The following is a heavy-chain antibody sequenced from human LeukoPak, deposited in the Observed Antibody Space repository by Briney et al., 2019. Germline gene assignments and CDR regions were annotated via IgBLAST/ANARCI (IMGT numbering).Heavy chain of an antibody. CDR3: ARHQEGFDY. CDR1: GYTFTSNY. V-gene: IGHV1-46*01. J-gene: IGHJ4*02. Sequence: ASVKVSCKASGYTFTSNYIHWVRQAPGQGLEWMGMIYPRDGSTSYAQKFQGRVTVTRDTSTSTVHMELSGLRSEDTAVYYCARHQEGFDYWGQGTLVTVSS. CDR2: IYPRDGST.